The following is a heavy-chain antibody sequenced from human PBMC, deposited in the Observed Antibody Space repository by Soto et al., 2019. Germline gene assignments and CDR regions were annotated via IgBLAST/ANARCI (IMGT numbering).Heavy chain of an antibody. D-gene: IGHD3-3*01. CDR3: ARYSGRDFWSGDYFSRYSYGMDV. CDR1: GYTFSSYG. V-gene: IGHV1-18*04. Sequence: ASVKVSCKASGYTFSSYGISWVRQAPGQGLEWMGWISAYNGNTNYAQKLQGRVTMTTDTSTSTAYMELRSLRSDDTAVYYCARYSGRDFWSGDYFSRYSYGMDVWGQGTTVTVSS. J-gene: IGHJ6*02. CDR2: ISAYNGNT.